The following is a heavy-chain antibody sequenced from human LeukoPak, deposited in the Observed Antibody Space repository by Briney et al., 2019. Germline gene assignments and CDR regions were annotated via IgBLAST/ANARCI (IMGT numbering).Heavy chain of an antibody. D-gene: IGHD1-26*01. CDR3: ARDSWRMGAFDY. CDR1: GFTFSSYA. V-gene: IGHV3-30*04. CDR2: ISYDGSNK. Sequence: PGGSLRLSCAASGFTFSSYAMHWVRQAPGKGLEWVAVISYDGSNKYYADSVKGRFTISRDNSKNTLYLQMNSLRAEDTAVYYCARDSWRMGAFDYWGQGTLVTVSS. J-gene: IGHJ4*02.